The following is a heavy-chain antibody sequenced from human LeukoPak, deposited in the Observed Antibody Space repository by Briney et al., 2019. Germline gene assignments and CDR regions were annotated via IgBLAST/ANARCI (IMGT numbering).Heavy chain of an antibody. CDR2: ISHSGST. V-gene: IGHV4-34*01. J-gene: IGHJ6*03. CDR1: GGSLSGNGYH. Sequence: SETLSLTCSVSGGSLSGNGYHWNWLRQTADKGLEWIGEISHSGSTNYNPSLKSRVTISIDTSKKEFSLKLSSVTAADTAVYYCARQAPYTVATTTFSYYYYYYYMDVWGKGTTVTVSS. D-gene: IGHD4-17*01. CDR3: ARQAPYTVATTTFSYYYYYYYMDV.